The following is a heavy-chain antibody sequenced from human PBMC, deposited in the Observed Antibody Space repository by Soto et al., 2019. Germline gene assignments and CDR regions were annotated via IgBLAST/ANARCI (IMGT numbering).Heavy chain of an antibody. Sequence: ASVKVSCKVSGYTLTELSMHWVRQAPGKGLEWMGGFDPEDGETIYAKKFQGRVTMTEDTSTDTAYMELSSLRDEDTAVYYCASELAALNWFDPWGQGTLVTVSS. D-gene: IGHD1-1*01. CDR2: FDPEDGET. CDR1: GYTLTELS. J-gene: IGHJ5*02. CDR3: ASELAALNWFDP. V-gene: IGHV1-24*01.